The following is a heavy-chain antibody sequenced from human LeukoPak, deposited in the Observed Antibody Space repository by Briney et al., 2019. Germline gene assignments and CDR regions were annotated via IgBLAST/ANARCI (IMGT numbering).Heavy chain of an antibody. CDR2: IIPILGIA. Sequence: GASVKVSCKASGGTFSSYAISWVRQAPGQGLEWMGRIIPILGIANYAQKFQGRVTITADKSTSTAYMELSSLRSEDTAVYYCAVNVVVVVAATLDYWGQGTLVTVSS. V-gene: IGHV1-69*04. D-gene: IGHD2-15*01. CDR1: GGTFSSYA. J-gene: IGHJ4*02. CDR3: AVNVVVVVAATLDY.